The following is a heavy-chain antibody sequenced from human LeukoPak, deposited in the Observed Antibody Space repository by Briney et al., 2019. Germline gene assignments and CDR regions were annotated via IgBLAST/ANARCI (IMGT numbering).Heavy chain of an antibody. V-gene: IGHV1-69*13. CDR1: GGTFSSYP. CDR2: IIPAFGTA. J-gene: IGHJ4*02. CDR3: ARAYDFWKWGVDF. D-gene: IGHD3-3*01. Sequence: ASVKVSCKXSGGTFSSYPITWVRHAPGQGLERMGGIIPAFGTANYAQKFQGRVTITADESTSTAYMELSSLRSEDTAVYYCARAYDFWKWGVDFWGQGTLVTVSS.